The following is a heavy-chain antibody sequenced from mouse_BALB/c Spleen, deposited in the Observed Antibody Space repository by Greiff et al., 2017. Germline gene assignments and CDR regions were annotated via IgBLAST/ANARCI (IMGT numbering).Heavy chain of an antibody. CDR1: GYTFTSYW. CDR3: ARGRGNWYFDV. Sequence: QVQLQQSGAELAKPGASVKMSCKASGYTFTSYWMHWVKQRPGQGLEWIGYINPSTGYTEYNQKFKDKATLTADKSSSTAYMQLSSLTSEDSAVYYCARGRGNWYFDVWGAGTTVTVSS. CDR2: INPSTGYT. J-gene: IGHJ1*01. V-gene: IGHV1-7*01.